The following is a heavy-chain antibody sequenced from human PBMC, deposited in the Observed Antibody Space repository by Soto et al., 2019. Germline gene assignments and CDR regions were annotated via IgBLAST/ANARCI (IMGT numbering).Heavy chain of an antibody. CDR3: ARVYAYYFDY. CDR2: ISYTGTT. D-gene: IGHD2-8*01. CDR1: GDSINTFC. Sequence: PSETLSLTCTVSGDSINTFCWSWLRQPPGKGLEWIGYISYTGTTNYNPSLKSRVTISVDTSKNQFSLKLSSVTAADTAVYYCARVYAYYFDYWGQGTLVTVSS. V-gene: IGHV4-59*01. J-gene: IGHJ4*02.